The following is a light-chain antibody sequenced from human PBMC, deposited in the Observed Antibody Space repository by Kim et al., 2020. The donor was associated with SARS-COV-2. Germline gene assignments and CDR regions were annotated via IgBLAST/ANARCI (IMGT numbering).Light chain of an antibody. Sequence: DIQMTQSPSSLSASVGDRVTITCRASQGISNYLAWYQQKPGKVPKLLIYAASTLQEGVPSRFSGGGSGTDFTLTINTLQPEDVATYYCQKYGSAPLTFGGGTKVDIK. CDR1: QGISNY. CDR2: AAS. J-gene: IGKJ4*01. CDR3: QKYGSAPLT. V-gene: IGKV1-27*01.